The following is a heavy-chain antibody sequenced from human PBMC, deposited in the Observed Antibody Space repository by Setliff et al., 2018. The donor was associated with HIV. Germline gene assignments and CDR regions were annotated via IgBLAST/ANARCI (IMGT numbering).Heavy chain of an antibody. CDR2: ISPTGNT. Sequence: SETLSLTCSVSGASISSYYWSWIRQPPGKGLEWIGYISPTGNTNYNPSLKSRVTISTDTSKNQFSLNVRSVTAADTAVYYCGREATYYYDGSGYYYFDYWGRGTLVTVSS. D-gene: IGHD3-22*01. V-gene: IGHV4-59*01. J-gene: IGHJ4*02. CDR3: GREATYYYDGSGYYYFDY. CDR1: GASISSYY.